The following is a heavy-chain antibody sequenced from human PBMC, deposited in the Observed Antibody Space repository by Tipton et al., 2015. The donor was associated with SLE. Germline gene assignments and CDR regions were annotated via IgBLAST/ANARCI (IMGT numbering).Heavy chain of an antibody. V-gene: IGHV4-38-2*02. CDR3: ARHDYNDYYLDY. CDR1: GYSISSGYY. Sequence: TLSLTCTVSGYSISSGYYWGWIRQPPGKGLEWIGSLFYSGSTYYNPSLKGRVTISLDSSKNQFSLKLSSVTAADTAVYYCARHDYNDYYLDYWGQGTLVTVSS. D-gene: IGHD4-11*01. CDR2: LFYSGST. J-gene: IGHJ4*02.